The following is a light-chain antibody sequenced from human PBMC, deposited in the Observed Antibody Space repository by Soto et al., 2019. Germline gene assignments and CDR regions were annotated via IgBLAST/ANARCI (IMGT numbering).Light chain of an antibody. J-gene: IGLJ1*01. CDR2: DVS. Sequence: QSVLTQPASVSGSPGQSITISCTGSSTDVGGYNYVSWYQQHPGKAPKLMIYDVSYRPSGVSNRFSDSKSGNTASLTISGLQAEDEADYYCTSYTSITTPDYVFGTGTKLTVL. CDR1: STDVGGYNY. V-gene: IGLV2-14*03. CDR3: TSYTSITTPDYV.